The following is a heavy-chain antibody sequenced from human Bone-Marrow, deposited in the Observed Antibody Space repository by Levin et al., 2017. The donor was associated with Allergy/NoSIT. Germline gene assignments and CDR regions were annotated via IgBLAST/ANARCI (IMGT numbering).Heavy chain of an antibody. Sequence: PGGSLRLSCAASGFTFIDYAMNWVRQSPGKGLEWIAYISSYSSSIYYADSVEGRFTISRDNAKKTLSLQMNSLRVEDTAIYYCARDSDHSSFFFDSWGQGTLVTVSS. D-gene: IGHD6-6*01. V-gene: IGHV3-48*01. CDR2: ISSYSSSI. CDR3: ARDSDHSSFFFDS. J-gene: IGHJ4*02. CDR1: GFTFIDYA.